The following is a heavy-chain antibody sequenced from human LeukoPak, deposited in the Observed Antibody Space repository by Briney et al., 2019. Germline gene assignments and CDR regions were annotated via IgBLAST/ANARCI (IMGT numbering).Heavy chain of an antibody. CDR1: GGSFSNYY. CDR3: ASRKLGNDY. CDR2: IYYTGT. Sequence: SETLSLTCAVYGGSFSNYYWSWIRQSPGKGLEWIGYIYYTGTSYNPSLKSRVTISADTSKNQFSLNLSSVTAADTAVYYCASRKLGNDYWGQGTLVTVSS. J-gene: IGHJ4*02. V-gene: IGHV4-59*01. D-gene: IGHD7-27*01.